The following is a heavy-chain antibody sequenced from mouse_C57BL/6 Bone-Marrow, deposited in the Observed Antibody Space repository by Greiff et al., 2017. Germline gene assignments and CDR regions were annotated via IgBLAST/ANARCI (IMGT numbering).Heavy chain of an antibody. CDR2: IYPGSGST. CDR1: GYTFTSYW. D-gene: IGHD1-1*01. Sequence: QVHVKQPGAELVKPGASVKMSCKASGYTFTSYWITWVKQRPGQGLEWIGDIYPGSGSTNYNEKFKSKATLTVDTSSSTAYMQLSSLTSEDSAVYYCAITTVVALYYFDYWGQGTTLTVSS. CDR3: AITTVVALYYFDY. J-gene: IGHJ2*01. V-gene: IGHV1-55*01.